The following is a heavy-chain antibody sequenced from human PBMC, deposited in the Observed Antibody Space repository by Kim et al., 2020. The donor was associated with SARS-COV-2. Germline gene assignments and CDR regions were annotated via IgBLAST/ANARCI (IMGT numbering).Heavy chain of an antibody. CDR1: GFTFGDYA. D-gene: IGHD5-12*01. V-gene: IGHV3-49*03. CDR2: IRSKAYGGTT. J-gene: IGHJ3*02. Sequence: GGSLRLSCTASGFTFGDYAMSWFRQAPGKGLEWVGFIRSKAYGGTTEYAASVKGRFTISRDDSKSIAYLQMNSLKTEDTAVYYCTRGGAWAAGGAFDIWGQGTMVTVSS. CDR3: TRGGAWAAGGAFDI.